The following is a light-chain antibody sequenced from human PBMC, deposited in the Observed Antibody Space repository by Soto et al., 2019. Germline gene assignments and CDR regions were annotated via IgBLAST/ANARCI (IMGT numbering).Light chain of an antibody. CDR2: DAS. CDR3: QQRRNWPPLT. Sequence: EIVLTQSPATLSLSPGERATLSCRASQSVSSYLAWYQQQPAQDPRLLIYDASNRTTAIPARFIGSGSVTDFTLTISSLEPEDFAVYYCQQRRNWPPLTFGGGTKVEIK. V-gene: IGKV3-11*01. CDR1: QSVSSY. J-gene: IGKJ4*01.